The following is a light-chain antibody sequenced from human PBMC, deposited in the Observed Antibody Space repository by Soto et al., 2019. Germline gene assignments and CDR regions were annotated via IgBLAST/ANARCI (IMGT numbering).Light chain of an antibody. V-gene: IGKV3-15*01. CDR1: QSISSH. CDR3: QQYCGWGWT. J-gene: IGKJ5*01. CDR2: GAS. Sequence: EISMTQPPATLSGSRGARATLNRRASQSISSHLTWYQQKPGQPPRLLIYGASTRATGIPARFCGRGSATDEILLRCSLQSEESVANYGQQYCGWGWTIGQGTRLEIK.